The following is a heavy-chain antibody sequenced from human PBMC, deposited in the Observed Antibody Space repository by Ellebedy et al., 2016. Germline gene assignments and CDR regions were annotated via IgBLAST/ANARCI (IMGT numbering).Heavy chain of an antibody. CDR2: ISYDGSNK. D-gene: IGHD4-23*01. CDR1: GFTFSSYG. CDR3: AKDGGNVRRYFDY. Sequence: GESLKISCAASGFTFSSYGMHWVRQAPGKGLEWVAVISYDGSNKYYADSVKGRFTISRDNSKNTLYLQMDSLRAEDTAVYFCAKDGGNVRRYFDYWGQGTLVTVSS. J-gene: IGHJ4*02. V-gene: IGHV3-30*18.